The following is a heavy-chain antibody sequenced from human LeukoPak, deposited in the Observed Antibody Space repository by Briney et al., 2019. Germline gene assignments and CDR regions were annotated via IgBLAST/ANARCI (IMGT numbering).Heavy chain of an antibody. D-gene: IGHD2-2*01. CDR1: GFTFSSYS. CDR2: ISSDSRHI. J-gene: IGHJ6*04. CDR3: ARLYCSNTSCYAMDV. Sequence: GGSLRLSCAASGFTFSSYSMNWVRQAPGKGLEWVSSISSDSRHIYYADSVKGRFTISRDNAKNSLYLQMNSLRAEDTALYYCARLYCSNTSCYAMDVWGKGTTVTISS. V-gene: IGHV3-21*01.